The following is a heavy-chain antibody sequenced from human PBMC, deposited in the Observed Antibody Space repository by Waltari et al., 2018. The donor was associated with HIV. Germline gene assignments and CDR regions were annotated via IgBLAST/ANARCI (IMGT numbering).Heavy chain of an antibody. V-gene: IGHV4-39*01. J-gene: IGHJ5*02. D-gene: IGHD3-22*01. CDR2: IYYSGGT. Sequence: QLQLQESGPGLVKPSETLSLTCTVSGGSISSSSYYWGWIRQPPGKGLEWIGSIYYSGGTYYNPSLKGRVTISVDTSKNQFSLKLSSVTAADTAVYYCARHMGSGYPNWFDPWGQGTLVTVSS. CDR3: ARHMGSGYPNWFDP. CDR1: GGSISSSSYY.